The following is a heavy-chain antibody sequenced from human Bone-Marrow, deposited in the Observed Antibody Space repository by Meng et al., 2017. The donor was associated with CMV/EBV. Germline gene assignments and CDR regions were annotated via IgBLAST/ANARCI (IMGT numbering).Heavy chain of an antibody. CDR3: ARGGAGTDGMDV. Sequence: GGSLRLSCAASGFTFSSHSMNWVRQAPGKGLEWVSSISSSSSYIYYADSVKGRFTISRDNAKNSLYLQMNSLRAEDTAVYYCARGGAGTDGMDVWGQGTTVTVSS. D-gene: IGHD6-13*01. V-gene: IGHV3-21*01. J-gene: IGHJ6*02. CDR2: ISSSSSYI. CDR1: GFTFSSHS.